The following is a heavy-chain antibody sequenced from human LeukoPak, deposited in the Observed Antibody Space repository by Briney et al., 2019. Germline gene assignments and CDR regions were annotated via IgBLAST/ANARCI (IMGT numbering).Heavy chain of an antibody. V-gene: IGHV1-2*02. J-gene: IGHJ3*02. CDR1: AYSLTDHY. CDR3: AREVGSGTFDI. Sequence: ASVKVSCKASAYSLTDHYIHRVRQAPGEGLEWMGWISPNTGGTIYAQKFQGRVTMTRDTSIITAYMELTNLRSDDTAFYYCAREVGSGTFDIWGQGTMVTVSS. D-gene: IGHD6-25*01. CDR2: ISPNTGGT.